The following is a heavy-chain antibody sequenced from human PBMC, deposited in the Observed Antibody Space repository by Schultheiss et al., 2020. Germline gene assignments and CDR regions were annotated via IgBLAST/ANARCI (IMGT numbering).Heavy chain of an antibody. CDR2: ISGSGGST. Sequence: GGSLRLSCAASGFSFSSYAMSWVRQAPGKGLEWVSAISGSGGSTYYADSVKGRFTISRDNAKNSLYLQMNSLRAEDTAVYYCARVPYSSSSVYFDYWGQGTLVTVSS. D-gene: IGHD6-6*01. CDR1: GFSFSSYA. V-gene: IGHV3-23*01. J-gene: IGHJ4*02. CDR3: ARVPYSSSSVYFDY.